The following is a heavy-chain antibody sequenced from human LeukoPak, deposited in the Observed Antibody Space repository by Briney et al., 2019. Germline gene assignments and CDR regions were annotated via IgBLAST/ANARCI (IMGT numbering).Heavy chain of an antibody. Sequence: KPSETLSLTCSVSGGSISTYYWSWIRQPPGRGLEWLGYIYYSGSTNYNPSLKSRVTISLDTSKSQFSLELSSVTAADTAVYYCARHGIVDSSRKYHFDYWGQGTLVTVSS. CDR2: IYYSGST. D-gene: IGHD6-13*01. CDR3: ARHGIVDSSRKYHFDY. J-gene: IGHJ4*02. CDR1: GGSISTYY. V-gene: IGHV4-59*08.